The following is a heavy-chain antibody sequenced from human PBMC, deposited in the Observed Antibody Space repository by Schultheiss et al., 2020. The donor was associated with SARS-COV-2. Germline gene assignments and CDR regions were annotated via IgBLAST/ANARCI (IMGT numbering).Heavy chain of an antibody. Sequence: SETLSLTCTVSGGSVSSGSYYWSWIRQPPGKGLEWIGYIYYSGSTNYNPSLKSRVTISVDTSKNQFSLKLSSVTAADTAVYYCARAPTGVPDYWGQGTLVTVSS. J-gene: IGHJ4*02. CDR2: IYYSGST. D-gene: IGHD7-27*01. CDR1: GGSVSSGSYY. CDR3: ARAPTGVPDY. V-gene: IGHV4-61*01.